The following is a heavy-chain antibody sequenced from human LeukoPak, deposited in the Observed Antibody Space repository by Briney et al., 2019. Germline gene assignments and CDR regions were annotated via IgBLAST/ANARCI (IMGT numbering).Heavy chain of an antibody. CDR3: ARHHSDSLRDYFES. V-gene: IGHV5-51*01. CDR1: EYNFSNYW. CDR2: VYPDDSDI. J-gene: IGHJ4*02. D-gene: IGHD2-21*01. Sequence: GESLKISCKGFEYNFSNYWIGWVRQMPGKGLEWMGIVYPDDSDIRYNPSLQGRVTISADKSISTAYLQWSSLEASDTAMYFCARHHSDSLRDYFESWGQGTLVTVSS.